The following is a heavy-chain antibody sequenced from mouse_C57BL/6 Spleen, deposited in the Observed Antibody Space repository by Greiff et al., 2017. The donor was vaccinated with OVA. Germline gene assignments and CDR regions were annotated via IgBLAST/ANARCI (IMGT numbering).Heavy chain of an antibody. Sequence: QVQLQQPGAELVKPGASVKLSCKASGYTFTSYWMQWVKQRPGQGLEWIGEIDPSDSYTNYNQKFKGKATLTVDTSSSTAYMQLSSLTSEDSAVYYCAVGHQLRGYAMDYWGQGTSGTVSS. CDR3: AVGHQLRGYAMDY. D-gene: IGHD3-2*02. CDR1: GYTFTSYW. J-gene: IGHJ4*01. V-gene: IGHV1-50*01. CDR2: IDPSDSYT.